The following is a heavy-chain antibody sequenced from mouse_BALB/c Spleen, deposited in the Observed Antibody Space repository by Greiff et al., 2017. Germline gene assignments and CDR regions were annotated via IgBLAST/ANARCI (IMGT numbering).Heavy chain of an antibody. D-gene: IGHD1-1*01. V-gene: IGHV1-4*01. J-gene: IGHJ2*01. Sequence: VQLQESGAELARPGASVKMSCKASGYTFTSYTMHWVKQRPGQGLEWIGYINPSSGYTNYNQKFKDKATLTADKSSSTAYMQLSSLTSEDSAVYYCARWGTTVVDYWGQGTTLTVSS. CDR3: ARWGTTVVDY. CDR2: INPSSGYT. CDR1: GYTFTSYT.